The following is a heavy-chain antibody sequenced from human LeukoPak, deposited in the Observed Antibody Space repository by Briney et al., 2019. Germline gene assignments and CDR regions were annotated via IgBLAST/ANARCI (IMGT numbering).Heavy chain of an antibody. CDR3: SRERYVYCGGDCYYFDY. V-gene: IGHV4-4*07. Sequence: SETLSLTCAVYGGSFSGYYWSWIRQPAGKGLEWIGRIYTSGSTNYNPSLKSRVTMSVDTSKNQFSLKLSSVTAADTAVYYCSRERYVYCGGDCYYFDYWGQGTLITVSS. CDR2: IYTSGST. D-gene: IGHD2-21*02. J-gene: IGHJ4*02. CDR1: GGSFSGYY.